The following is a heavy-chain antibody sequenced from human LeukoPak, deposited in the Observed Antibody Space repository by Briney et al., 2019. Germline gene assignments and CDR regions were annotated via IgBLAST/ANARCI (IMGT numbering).Heavy chain of an antibody. Sequence: GGSLRLSCAASGFTFSGYWMGWVRQAPGKGLEWVANIKQDGSEKYYVDSVKGRFTISRDNAENSLDLQMNSLRAEDTAFYYCARIRWAGGTWAFDYWGQGTLVTVSS. CDR1: GFTFSGYW. D-gene: IGHD1-26*01. V-gene: IGHV3-7*01. CDR2: IKQDGSEK. CDR3: ARIRWAGGTWAFDY. J-gene: IGHJ4*02.